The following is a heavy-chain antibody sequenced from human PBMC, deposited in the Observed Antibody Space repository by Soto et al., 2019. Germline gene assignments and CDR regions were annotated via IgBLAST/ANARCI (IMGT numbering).Heavy chain of an antibody. J-gene: IGHJ4*02. Sequence: QVQLVQSGAEVKKPGSSVKVSCKASGGTFSSYAISWVRQAPGQGLEWMGGIIPIFGTANYEQKFQGRVTITADESRISAYMALSSLRSEDTAVYYCARAQLYSTHPSDFDYWGQGTLVTVSS. V-gene: IGHV1-69*12. CDR3: ARAQLYSTHPSDFDY. CDR1: GGTFSSYA. D-gene: IGHD4-4*01. CDR2: IIPIFGTA.